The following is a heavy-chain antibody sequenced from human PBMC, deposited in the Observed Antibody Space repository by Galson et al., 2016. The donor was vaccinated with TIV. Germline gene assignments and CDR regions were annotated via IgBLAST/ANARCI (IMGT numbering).Heavy chain of an antibody. J-gene: IGHJ4*02. V-gene: IGHV3-30*18. CDR2: ISYDEKYK. D-gene: IGHD4-17*01. CDR3: AKDPRIYGDYLLAYFDY. CDR1: GFTFSSHG. Sequence: CAASGFTFSSHGIHWVRQAPGKGLEWVAVISYDEKYKHYADSVKGRFTISRDNSKNMVYLQMNSLRPEDTAVYFCAKDPRIYGDYLLAYFDYWGQGILVTVSS.